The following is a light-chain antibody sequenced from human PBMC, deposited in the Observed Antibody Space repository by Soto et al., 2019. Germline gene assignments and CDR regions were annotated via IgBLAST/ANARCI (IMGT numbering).Light chain of an antibody. CDR1: SSNIGKKY. CDR3: GAWDTSLRAVV. J-gene: IGLJ2*01. CDR2: DNY. V-gene: IGLV1-51*01. Sequence: QSVLTQPPSVSAAPGQKVIISCSGNSSNIGKKYVFWYQQFPGTAPKLLIYDNYKRPSGIPDRFSVSKSGASATLAITGLHTGDEADYYCGAWDTSLRAVVFGGGTQLTVL.